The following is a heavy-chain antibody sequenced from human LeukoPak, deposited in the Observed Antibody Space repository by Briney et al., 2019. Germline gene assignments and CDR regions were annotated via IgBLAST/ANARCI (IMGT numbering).Heavy chain of an antibody. Sequence: SETLSLTCTVSGGSISSGGYYWGWIRQHPGKGLEWIGYIYYSGSTYYNPSLKSRVTISVDTSKNQFSLKLSSVTAADTAVYYCARVVVGLYYFDYWGQGTLVTVSS. CDR2: IYYSGST. CDR3: ARVVVGLYYFDY. J-gene: IGHJ4*02. D-gene: IGHD3-22*01. V-gene: IGHV4-31*03. CDR1: GGSISSGGYY.